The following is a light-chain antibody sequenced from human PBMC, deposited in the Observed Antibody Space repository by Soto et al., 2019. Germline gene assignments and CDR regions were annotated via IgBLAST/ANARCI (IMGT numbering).Light chain of an antibody. V-gene: IGKV3-20*01. CDR2: GVS. J-gene: IGKJ1*01. CDR3: QQYGISPWT. Sequence: ENVVTVSPGTLSLSNGERATLSCRASQSVSSSYLAWYQQKPGQAPRLLIYGVSSRATGIPDRFSGSGSGTDFTLTICRLEPEDFAVYYCQQYGISPWTFGQVTEVDIK. CDR1: QSVSSSY.